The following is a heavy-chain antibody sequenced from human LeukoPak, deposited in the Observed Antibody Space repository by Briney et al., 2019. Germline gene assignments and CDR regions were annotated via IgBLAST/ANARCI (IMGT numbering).Heavy chain of an antibody. J-gene: IGHJ4*02. CDR1: GYTFTGYY. Sequence: ASVKVSCKASGYTFTGYYMHWVRQAPGQGLEWMGWINPNSGDTNSAQKFQGRVTMTRDTSISTAYMELNRLRSDDTAVYYCARGWIQGITMIVVVITEIDYWGQGTLVTVSS. V-gene: IGHV1-2*02. D-gene: IGHD3-22*01. CDR3: ARGWIQGITMIVVVITEIDY. CDR2: INPNSGDT.